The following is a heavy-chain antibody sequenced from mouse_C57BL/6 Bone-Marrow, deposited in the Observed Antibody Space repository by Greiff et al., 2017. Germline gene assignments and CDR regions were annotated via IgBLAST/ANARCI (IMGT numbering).Heavy chain of an antibody. J-gene: IGHJ3*01. Sequence: QVQLQQSGAELARPGASVKLSCKASGYTFTSYGISWVKQRTGQGLEWIGEIYPRSGNTYYNEKFKGKATLTADKSSSTAYMELRSLTSEDSAVYFCARSLLLAYWGQGTLVTVSA. CDR3: ARSLLLAY. CDR1: GYTFTSYG. CDR2: IYPRSGNT. D-gene: IGHD1-1*01. V-gene: IGHV1-81*01.